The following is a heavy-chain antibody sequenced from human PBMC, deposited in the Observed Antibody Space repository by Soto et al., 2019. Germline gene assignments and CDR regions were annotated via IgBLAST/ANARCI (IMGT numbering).Heavy chain of an antibody. D-gene: IGHD2-15*01. Sequence: PGGSLRLSCAASGFTFDDYNMNWVRQAPGKGLEWVSLITWDGRTTYYGDFVKGRFTISRDNSKNSLFLQTNSLTTEDTALYYCAKGGPRSALDYWGQGTLVTVSS. CDR1: GFTFDDYN. CDR2: ITWDGRTT. V-gene: IGHV3-43*01. J-gene: IGHJ4*02. CDR3: AKGGPRSALDY.